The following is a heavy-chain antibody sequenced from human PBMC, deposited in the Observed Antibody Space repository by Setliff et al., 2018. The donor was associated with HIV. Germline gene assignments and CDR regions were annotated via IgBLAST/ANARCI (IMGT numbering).Heavy chain of an antibody. CDR3: ARLTTTYYYDSSAYYHPV. CDR2: INHSGST. CDR1: GGSFSGYY. D-gene: IGHD3-22*01. J-gene: IGHJ4*02. Sequence: SETLSLTWAVYGGSFSGYYWSWIRQPPGKGLEWIGEINHSGSTNYNPSLKSRVTISVDTSKNQFSLKLSSVTAADTAVFYCARLTTTYYYDSSAYYHPVWGQGTLVTVS. V-gene: IGHV4-34*01.